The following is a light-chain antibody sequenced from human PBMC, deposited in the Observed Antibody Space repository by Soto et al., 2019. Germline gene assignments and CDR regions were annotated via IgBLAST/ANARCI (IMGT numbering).Light chain of an antibody. Sequence: DIVLTQSPDSLAVSLGETATINCKSSQRVLYSSNNKNYLAWYQQKPGQPPKLLIYWASTRESGVPDRFSGSGSGTDFTRTISSLQAEDVAVYYCQQYYSTPYTFGQGTKLEIK. V-gene: IGKV4-1*01. CDR3: QQYYSTPYT. J-gene: IGKJ2*01. CDR2: WAS. CDR1: QRVLYSSNNKNY.